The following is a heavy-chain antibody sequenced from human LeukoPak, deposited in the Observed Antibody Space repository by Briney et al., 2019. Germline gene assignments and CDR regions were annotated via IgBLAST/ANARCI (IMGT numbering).Heavy chain of an antibody. CDR3: ARDPVRYCSGGSCYRPDY. V-gene: IGHV3-33*01. CDR2: IWYDGSNK. D-gene: IGHD2-15*01. CDR1: GFTFSSYG. J-gene: IGHJ4*02. Sequence: GGSLRLSCAASGFTFSSYGMHWVRQAPGKGLEWVAVIWYDGSNKYYADSVKGRFTISRDNSKNTLYLQMNSLRAEDTAVYYCARDPVRYCSGGSCYRPDYWGQGTLVTVSS.